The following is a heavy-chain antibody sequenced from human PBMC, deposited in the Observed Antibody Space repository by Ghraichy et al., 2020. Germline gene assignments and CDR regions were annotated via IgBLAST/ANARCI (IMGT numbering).Heavy chain of an antibody. CDR3: AREWYSSSWPNY. J-gene: IGHJ4*02. CDR1: GFTFSSYW. Sequence: GGLRLSCAASGFTFSSYWMSWVRQAPGKGLEWVANIKQDGSEKYYVDSVKGRFTISRDNAKNSLYLQMNSLRAEDTAVYYCAREWYSSSWPNYWGQGTLVTVSS. D-gene: IGHD6-13*01. V-gene: IGHV3-7*03. CDR2: IKQDGSEK.